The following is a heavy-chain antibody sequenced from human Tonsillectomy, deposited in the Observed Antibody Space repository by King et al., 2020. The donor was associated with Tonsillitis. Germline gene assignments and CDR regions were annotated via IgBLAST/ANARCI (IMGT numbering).Heavy chain of an antibody. CDR3: AGEVSRSSGYPATFHEGYYYFYMDV. Sequence: VQLQESGPGLVKPSQTLSLTCTVSGGSISSGSYYWSWIRQPAGKGLEWIGRIHTTGRTNYSPSLKSRVSTSVDTSKNQFSLKLSSVTAADTAVYYCAGEVSRSSGYPATFHEGYYYFYMDVWGKGTTVTVSS. CDR1: GGSISSGSYY. CDR2: IHTTGRT. V-gene: IGHV4-61*02. D-gene: IGHD3-3*01. J-gene: IGHJ6*03.